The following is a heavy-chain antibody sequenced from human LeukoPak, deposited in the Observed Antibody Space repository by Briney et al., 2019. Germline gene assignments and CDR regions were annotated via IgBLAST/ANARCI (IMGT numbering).Heavy chain of an antibody. V-gene: IGHV4-59*08. Sequence: SETLSLTRTVSGGSISSYYWSWIRQPPGKGLEWIGYIYYSGSTNYNPSLKSRVTISVDTSKNQFSLKLSSVTAADTAVYYCARRGDIAAAGTFYFDYWGQGTLVTVSS. CDR3: ARRGDIAAAGTFYFDY. CDR2: IYYSGST. J-gene: IGHJ4*02. CDR1: GGSISSYY. D-gene: IGHD6-13*01.